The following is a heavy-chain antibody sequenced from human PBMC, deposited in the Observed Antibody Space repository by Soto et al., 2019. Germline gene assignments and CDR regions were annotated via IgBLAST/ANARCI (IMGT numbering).Heavy chain of an antibody. CDR3: ARWPQLEPRFDY. D-gene: IGHD1-1*01. J-gene: IGHJ4*02. Sequence: PSETLSLTCTVSGGSISGFYWSWIRQHPGKGLEWIGYIYYSGSTYYNPSLKSRVTISVDTSKNQFSLKLSSVTAADTAVYYCARWPQLEPRFDYWGQGTLVTVSS. V-gene: IGHV4-31*02. CDR2: IYYSGST. CDR1: GGSISGFY.